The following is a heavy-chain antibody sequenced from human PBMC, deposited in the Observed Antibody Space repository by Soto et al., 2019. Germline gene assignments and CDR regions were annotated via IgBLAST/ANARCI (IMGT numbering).Heavy chain of an antibody. CDR3: ARGERGGFDL. CDR1: GFTFDYYW. CDR2: VNSGGTNT. V-gene: IGHV3-74*01. D-gene: IGHD3-16*01. J-gene: IGHJ3*01. Sequence: EVQLVESGGGLVQPGESLRLSCAASGFTFDYYWMHWVRQAPGKGLVWVSRVNSGGTNTTYADSVKGRFTISRDNARNTVSLHMSSLRAEHPVIYYCARGERGGFDLWGHGTVVTVSS.